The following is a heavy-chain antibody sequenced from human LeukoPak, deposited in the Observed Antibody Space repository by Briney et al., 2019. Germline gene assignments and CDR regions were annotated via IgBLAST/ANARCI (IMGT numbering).Heavy chain of an antibody. CDR3: ARGAERDTMVRGVIIQGFDY. V-gene: IGHV3-53*01. J-gene: IGHJ4*02. D-gene: IGHD3-10*01. Sequence: GGSLRLSCTVSGFTVSSNSMSWVRQAPGKGLEWVSFLYSDNTHYFDSGKGRFTISGDNAKNSLYLQMNSLRAEDTAVYYCARGAERDTMVRGVIIQGFDYWGQGTLVTVSS. CDR2: LYSDNT. CDR1: GFTVSSNS.